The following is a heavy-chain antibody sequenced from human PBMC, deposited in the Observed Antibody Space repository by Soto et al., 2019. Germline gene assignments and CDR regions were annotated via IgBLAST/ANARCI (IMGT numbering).Heavy chain of an antibody. V-gene: IGHV1-69*01. Sequence: QVQLVQSGAEVKKPGSSVKVSCKASGGTFSSYAISWVRQDPGPGLEWMGGSIPIFGTANYAQKFQGRVTITADESTSTAYMELSSLRSEDTAVYYCARGRFVVVPAATSGGSIFDPWGQGTLVTVSS. CDR2: SIPIFGTA. CDR1: GGTFSSYA. D-gene: IGHD2-2*01. CDR3: ARGRFVVVPAATSGGSIFDP. J-gene: IGHJ5*02.